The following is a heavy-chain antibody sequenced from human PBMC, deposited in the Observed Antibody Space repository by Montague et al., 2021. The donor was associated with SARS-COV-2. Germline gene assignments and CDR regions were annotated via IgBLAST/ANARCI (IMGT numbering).Heavy chain of an antibody. D-gene: IGHD2-15*01. CDR1: GFTFSSYW. CDR3: AIYLGGYYSGGSCYFAY. J-gene: IGHJ4*02. CDR2: IKQDGSEK. Sequence: SLRLSCAASGFTFSSYWMSWVRQAPGKGLEWVANIKQDGSEKYYVDSVKGRFTISRDNAKNSLYLQMNSLRAEDTAVYYCAIYLGGYYSGGSCYFAYWGQGTLVTVSS. V-gene: IGHV3-7*03.